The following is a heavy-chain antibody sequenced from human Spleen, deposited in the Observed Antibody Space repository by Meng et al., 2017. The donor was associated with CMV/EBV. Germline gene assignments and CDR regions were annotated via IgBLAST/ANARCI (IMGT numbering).Heavy chain of an antibody. CDR3: ARSEDPYYDILTGYAPHWFDP. Sequence: GESLKISCAASGFTFSGYSMNWVRQAPGKGLEWVSSISSSISYIYYADSVKGRFTISRDNAKNSLYLQMNSLRAEDTAVYYCARSEDPYYDILTGYAPHWFDPWGQGTLVTVSS. V-gene: IGHV3-21*01. D-gene: IGHD3-9*01. CDR2: ISSSISYI. J-gene: IGHJ5*02. CDR1: GFTFSGYS.